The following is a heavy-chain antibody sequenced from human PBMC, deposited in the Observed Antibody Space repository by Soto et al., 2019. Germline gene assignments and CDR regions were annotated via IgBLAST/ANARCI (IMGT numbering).Heavy chain of an antibody. CDR1: GFRFGIYS. V-gene: IGHV3-48*02. D-gene: IGHD6-19*01. Sequence: EVRLVESGGALVQRGGSLTLSCAASGFRFGIYSMNWVRQAPGKGLEWSAYITSDTKTIKYAESVKGRFTISRDNAKNSVYLQMNNLSDEDTAVYYCARSVEGHFDYWGQGTVVTVSS. J-gene: IGHJ4*02. CDR2: ITSDTKTI. CDR3: ARSVEGHFDY.